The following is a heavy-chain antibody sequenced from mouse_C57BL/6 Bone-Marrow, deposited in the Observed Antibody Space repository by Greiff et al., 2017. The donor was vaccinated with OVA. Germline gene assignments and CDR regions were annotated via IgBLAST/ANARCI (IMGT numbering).Heavy chain of an antibody. D-gene: IGHD2-5*01. J-gene: IGHJ3*01. CDR1: GFNIKDDY. CDR2: LDPENGGT. Sequence: VQLQQPGAELVRPGASVKLSCTASGFNIKDDYMHWVKQRPEQGLEWIGWLDPENGGTEYASKFKGKATITADTSSNTAYLQLSSLTSEDTSVYYCTPFFSNFAWFSYWGQGTLVTVSA. V-gene: IGHV14-4*01. CDR3: TPFFSNFAWFSY.